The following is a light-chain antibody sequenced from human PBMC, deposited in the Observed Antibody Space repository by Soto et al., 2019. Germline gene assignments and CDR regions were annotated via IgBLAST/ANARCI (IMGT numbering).Light chain of an antibody. CDR1: NSNLGAGYD. Sequence: QAVLTQPPSVSGAPGQRVTISCTGNNSNLGAGYDVHWYQQLPGAAPKLVIFGNRNRPSGVPERFSGSKSGTSDSLAITGLQAEDEADYYCQAYDYSLTASVFGGGTKLTVL. J-gene: IGLJ3*02. V-gene: IGLV1-40*01. CDR3: QAYDYSLTASV. CDR2: GNR.